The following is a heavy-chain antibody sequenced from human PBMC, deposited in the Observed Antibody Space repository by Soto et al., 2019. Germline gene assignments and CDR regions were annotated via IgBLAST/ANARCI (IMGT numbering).Heavy chain of an antibody. CDR3: ARDQTGITTAGGGRIDR. CDR1: GFTFSTHA. CDR2: VSFDGSNN. J-gene: IGHJ5*02. V-gene: IGHV3-30-3*01. D-gene: IGHD6-13*01. Sequence: QVQLVESGGGVVQPGRSLRLSCAASGFTFSTHAMHWVRQAPGKGLECVAIVSFDGSNNYYADYVKGRFTISRDNSKNTLYLQMSGLTPEDTAFYYCARDQTGITTAGGGRIDRWGQGTLVTVSS.